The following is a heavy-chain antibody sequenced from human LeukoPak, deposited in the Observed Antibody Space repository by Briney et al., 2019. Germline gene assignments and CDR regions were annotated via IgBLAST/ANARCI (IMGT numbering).Heavy chain of an antibody. CDR3: AKTRSIIVGACPDY. D-gene: IGHD1-26*01. CDR1: AFTFSSYA. CDR2: ISGSGGST. V-gene: IGHV3-23*01. Sequence: PGGSLRLSCAASAFTFSSYAMSWVRQAPGKGLEWVSAISGSGGSTYYADSVKGRFTISRDNSKNTLYLQMNSLRAEDTAVYYCAKTRSIIVGACPDYWGQGTLVTVSS. J-gene: IGHJ4*02.